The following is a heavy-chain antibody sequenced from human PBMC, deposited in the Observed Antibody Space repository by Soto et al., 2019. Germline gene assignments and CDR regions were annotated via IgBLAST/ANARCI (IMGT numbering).Heavy chain of an antibody. CDR2: ISSSSSTI. CDR3: ARGAAILNYYGMDV. V-gene: IGHV3-48*02. CDR1: GFTFSSYS. J-gene: IGHJ6*02. Sequence: HPGGSLRLSCAASGFTFSSYSMNWVRQAPGKGLEWVSYISSSSSTIYYADSVKGRFTISRDNAKNSLYLQMSSLRDEDTAVYYCARGAAILNYYGMDVWGQGTTVTVSS. D-gene: IGHD2-2*01.